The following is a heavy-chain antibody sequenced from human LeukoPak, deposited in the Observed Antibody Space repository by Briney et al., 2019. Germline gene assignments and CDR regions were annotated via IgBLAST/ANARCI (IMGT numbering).Heavy chain of an antibody. D-gene: IGHD3-16*01. V-gene: IGHV3-23*01. J-gene: IGHJ1*01. CDR3: AKYEAWGRYKD. Sequence: PGGSLRLSCAASGFTFSTYGMNWVRQAPGKGLEWVSGISPSGGITYYTDSVKGRFTISRDNSKHTVSLQMNSLRGEDTAVYYCAKYEAWGRYKDWGQGTLVTVSS. CDR2: ISPSGGIT. CDR1: GFTFSTYG.